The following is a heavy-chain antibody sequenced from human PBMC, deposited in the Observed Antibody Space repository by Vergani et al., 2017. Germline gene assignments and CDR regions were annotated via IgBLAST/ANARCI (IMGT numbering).Heavy chain of an antibody. J-gene: IGHJ4*02. Sequence: QVQLVQSGAEVEKPGASVKVSCKASGYTFTGYYMHWVRQAPGQGLEWMGLINPNSGGTNYAQKFQGRVTMTRDTSISTAYMELSGLTSDDTAVYYCARGDGVLYEGQLVLNVGFDYWGQGALVTVSS. CDR1: GYTFTGYY. CDR3: ARGDGVLYEGQLVLNVGFDY. V-gene: IGHV1-2*02. CDR2: INPNSGGT. D-gene: IGHD1-26*01.